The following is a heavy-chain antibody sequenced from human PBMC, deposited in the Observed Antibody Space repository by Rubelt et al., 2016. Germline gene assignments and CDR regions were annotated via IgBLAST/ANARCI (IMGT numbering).Heavy chain of an antibody. V-gene: IGHV1-18*01. J-gene: IGHJ4*02. CDR2: ISAYNGNT. CDR3: ARDPLPVRGVIMTPTH. CDR1: GYTFTSYG. Sequence: QVQLVQSGAEVKKPGASVKVSCKASGYTFTSYGISWVRQAPGQGLEWMGWISAYNGNTNYAQKLQGRGTMTPDTSTRTDYMGLRSLRSDDTAVYYCARDPLPVRGVIMTPTHWGQGTLVTVSS. D-gene: IGHD3-10*01.